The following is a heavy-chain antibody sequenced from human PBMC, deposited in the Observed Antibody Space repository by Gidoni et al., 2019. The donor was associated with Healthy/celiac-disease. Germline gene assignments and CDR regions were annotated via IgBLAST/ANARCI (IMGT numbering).Heavy chain of an antibody. D-gene: IGHD3-16*02. CDR1: GGSISSYF. V-gene: IGHV4-59*01. CDR2: IYYSGST. J-gene: IGHJ4*02. CDR3: AREDFGGVIPHFDY. Sequence: QVQLQESGPGLVKPSETLSLTCTVSGGSISSYFWSWIRQPPGKGLEWIGYIYYSGSTNYNPSLKSRVTISVDTSKNQFSLKLSSVTAADTAVCYCAREDFGGVIPHFDYWGQGTLVTVSS.